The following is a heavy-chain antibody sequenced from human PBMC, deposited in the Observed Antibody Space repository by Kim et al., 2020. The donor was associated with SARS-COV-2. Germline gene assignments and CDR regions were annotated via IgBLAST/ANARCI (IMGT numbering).Heavy chain of an antibody. V-gene: IGHV3-15*01. D-gene: IGHD6-13*01. CDR2: IKSKTDGGTT. CDR3: TTVVRITAGGTGGHLDY. CDR1: GFTFSDTW. Sequence: GGSLRLSCAASGFTFSDTWMSWVRQAPGKGLEWVGRIKSKTDGGTTDYAAPVTGRFTISRDDSKNMLYLQMNSLKTEDTAVYYCTTVVRITAGGTGGHLDYWGRGTLVTVSS. J-gene: IGHJ4*02.